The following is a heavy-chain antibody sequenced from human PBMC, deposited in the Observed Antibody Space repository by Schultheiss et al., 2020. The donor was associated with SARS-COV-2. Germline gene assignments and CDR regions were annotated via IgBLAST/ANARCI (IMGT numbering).Heavy chain of an antibody. CDR1: GGSISSSSSY. J-gene: IGHJ6*02. CDR2: IYYSGSA. CDR3: ARDLRGSSSMDV. D-gene: IGHD6-6*01. V-gene: IGHV4-39*07. Sequence: SQTLSLTCTVSGGSISSSSSYWGWIRQPPGKGLEWIGSIYYSGSAYYNPSLKSRVTISVDTSNNQFSLKLSSVTAADTAVYYCARDLRGSSSMDVWGQGTTVTVSS.